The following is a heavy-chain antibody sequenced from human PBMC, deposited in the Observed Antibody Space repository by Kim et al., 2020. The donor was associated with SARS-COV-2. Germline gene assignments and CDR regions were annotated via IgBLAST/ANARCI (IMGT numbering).Heavy chain of an antibody. CDR2: ISYSGNS. CDR1: GGSIRSGGKF. CDR3: ARAQPLDY. V-gene: IGHV4-31*03. Sequence: SETLSLTCSVSGGSIRSGGKFWTWIRQHPAKGLEWIGYISYSGNSHYSPSLRSRVSISLQTSENQFSLELTSVTAADTAVHYGARAQPLDYWGQGTLVTV. J-gene: IGHJ4*02. D-gene: IGHD2-2*01.